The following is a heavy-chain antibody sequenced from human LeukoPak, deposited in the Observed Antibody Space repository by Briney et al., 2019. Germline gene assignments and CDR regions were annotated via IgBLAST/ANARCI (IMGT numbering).Heavy chain of an antibody. D-gene: IGHD6-19*01. CDR3: ARGSYSGWNFDY. CDR2: IIPILGIA. Sequence: SVKVSCKASGGTFSSYAISWVRQAPGQGLEWMGRIIPILGIANYAQKFQGRVTITADKSTSTAYMELSSLRSEDTAVYYCARGSYSGWNFDYWGQGTLVAVSS. V-gene: IGHV1-69*04. J-gene: IGHJ4*02. CDR1: GGTFSSYA.